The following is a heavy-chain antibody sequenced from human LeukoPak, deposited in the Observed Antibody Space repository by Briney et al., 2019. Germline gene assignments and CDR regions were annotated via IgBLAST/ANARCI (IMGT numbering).Heavy chain of an antibody. V-gene: IGHV3-66*02. Sequence: PGGSLRLSCAASGFSVSNHYMAWVRQAPGRRLEWVSFIWADGTTFYPDSVRGRFTVSRDQFKNTLYLQMSSLRPDGTALYYCARHGAGIESWVELDPWRQGPQVTVSA. J-gene: IGHJ5*02. D-gene: IGHD2-21*01. CDR1: GFSVSNHY. CDR2: IWADGTT. CDR3: ARHGAGIESWVELDP.